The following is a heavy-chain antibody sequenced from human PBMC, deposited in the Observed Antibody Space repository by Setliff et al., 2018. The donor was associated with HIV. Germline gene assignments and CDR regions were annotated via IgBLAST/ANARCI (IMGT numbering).Heavy chain of an antibody. J-gene: IGHJ5*02. D-gene: IGHD3-10*01. Sequence: PSETLSLTCDVSGVSISDNNYWNWVRQPPGKGLEWIGEIYHSGSTNYNPSLKSRVTISIDMSKKRFSLKLTSVTAADTAVYYCARLHTDYGSWFFDHWGQGILVTVSS. CDR2: IYHSGST. CDR3: ARLHTDYGSWFFDH. V-gene: IGHV4-4*02. CDR1: GVSISDNNY.